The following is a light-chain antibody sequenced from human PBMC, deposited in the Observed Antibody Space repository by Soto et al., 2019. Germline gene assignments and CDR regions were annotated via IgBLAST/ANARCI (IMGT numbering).Light chain of an antibody. CDR2: DVT. J-gene: IGLJ6*01. V-gene: IGLV2-11*01. CDR1: SSDVGRYDY. Sequence: QSALTQPLSVSASPGQSVTISCTGTSSDVGRYDYVSWYQQHPGKAPKLIVYDVTERPSGVPDRFSGSKSGNTASLTISGLQAEDEADYLCCSFAGSYAYLYGSGRKVTV. CDR3: CSFAGSYAYL.